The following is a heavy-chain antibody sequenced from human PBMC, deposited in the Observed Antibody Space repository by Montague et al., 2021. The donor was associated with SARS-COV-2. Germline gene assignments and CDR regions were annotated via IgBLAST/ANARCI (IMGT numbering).Heavy chain of an antibody. V-gene: IGHV4-39*01. D-gene: IGHD3-10*01. J-gene: IGHJ2*01. CDR3: ARQGYQDVLLCFGELAGWYFDL. Sequence: SETLSLTCTVSGGSISSSSYYWGWIRQPPGKGREWIASIYYSGSTYYNPSLKSRVTISVDTCKNQFSLKLSSVTAADTALYYCARQGYQDVLLCFGELAGWYFDLWGRGTLVTVSS. CDR2: IYYSGST. CDR1: GGSISSSSYY.